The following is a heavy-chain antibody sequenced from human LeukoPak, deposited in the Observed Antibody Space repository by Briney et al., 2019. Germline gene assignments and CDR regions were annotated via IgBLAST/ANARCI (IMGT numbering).Heavy chain of an antibody. J-gene: IGHJ6*02. V-gene: IGHV3-30*03. CDR3: AREYYYGMDV. CDR2: ISYDGSNK. Sequence: TGGSLRLSCAASGFTFSSYSMNWVRQAPGKGLEWVAVISYDGSNKYYADSVKCRFTISRDNSKNTLYLQMNSLRADDTAVYYCAREYYYGMDVWGQGTTVTVSS. CDR1: GFTFSSYS.